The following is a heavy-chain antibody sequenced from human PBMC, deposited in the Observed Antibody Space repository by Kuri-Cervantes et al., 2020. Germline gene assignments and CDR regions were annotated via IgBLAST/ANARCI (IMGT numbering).Heavy chain of an antibody. CDR3: ARWIGGFDP. CDR1: GFTFSDYY. CDR2: IKQDGSEK. D-gene: IGHD2-2*03. Sequence: GGSLRLSCAASGFTFSDYYMSWVRQTPGKGLEWVANIKQDGSEKYYVDSVKGRFTISRDNAKNSLLLQMNSLRVDDTALYYCARWIGGFDPWGQGTLVTVSS. J-gene: IGHJ5*02. V-gene: IGHV3-7*01.